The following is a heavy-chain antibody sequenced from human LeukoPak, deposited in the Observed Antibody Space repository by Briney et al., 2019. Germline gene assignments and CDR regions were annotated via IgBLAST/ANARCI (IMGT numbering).Heavy chain of an antibody. CDR2: ISSDGTST. CDR1: VFTFSSYW. V-gene: IGHV3-74*01. CDR3: ARVHYGDYVDY. Sequence: GGSLRLSCAPSVFTFSSYWMHWVRQAPGKGLVWVSRISSDGTSTSYADSVKGRFTISRDNAKNTLYLQMNSLRAEDTAVYYCARVHYGDYVDYWGQGTLVTVSS. J-gene: IGHJ4*02. D-gene: IGHD4-17*01.